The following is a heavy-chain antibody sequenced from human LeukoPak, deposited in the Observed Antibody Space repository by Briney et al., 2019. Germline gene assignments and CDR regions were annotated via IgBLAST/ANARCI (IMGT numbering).Heavy chain of an antibody. CDR2: IYTSGST. V-gene: IGHV4-4*07. CDR3: ARNVVVPAAHYYYYMDV. D-gene: IGHD2-2*01. Sequence: SETLSLTCTVSGGSISSYYWSWIRQPAGKGLEWIGRIYTSGSTNYNPSPKSRVTMSVDTSKNQFSLKLSSVTAADTAVYYCARNVVVPAAHYYYYMDVWGKGTTVTVSS. J-gene: IGHJ6*03. CDR1: GGSISSYY.